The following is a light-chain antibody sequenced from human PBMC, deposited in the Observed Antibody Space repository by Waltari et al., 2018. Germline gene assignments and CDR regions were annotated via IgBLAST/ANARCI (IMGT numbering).Light chain of an antibody. CDR2: GAS. CDR1: LSVLYSSNNENY. J-gene: IGKJ1*01. CDR3: QQYYNTPLT. V-gene: IGKV4-1*01. Sequence: DIVMTQSPDSLAVSLGERATIHSTSTLSVLYSSNNENYLAWYQQKAGQPPKLLIIGASTRQSGVPDRFSGSGSGTDFTLTISSLQTEDVAVYYCQQYYNTPLTFGQGTKVEI.